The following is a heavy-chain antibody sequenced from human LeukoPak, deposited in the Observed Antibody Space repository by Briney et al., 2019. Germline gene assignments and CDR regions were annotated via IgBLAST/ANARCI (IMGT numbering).Heavy chain of an antibody. D-gene: IGHD6-13*01. J-gene: IGHJ4*02. V-gene: IGHV1-69*04. CDR2: IIPILGIA. CDR3: ARALASSWSIHVYYFYY. CDR1: LGTFSSYA. Sequence: SVKVSCKASLGTFSSYAISWVRQAPGQGREWVGRIIPILGIAHYAHKFQGRVTLTADKSTTTAYMELSSLRSEDTAVYYCARALASSWSIHVYYFYYWGWGTLVTVSS.